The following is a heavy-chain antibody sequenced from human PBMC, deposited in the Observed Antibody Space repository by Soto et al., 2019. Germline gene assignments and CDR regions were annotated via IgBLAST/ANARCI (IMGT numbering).Heavy chain of an antibody. Sequence: QVQLVEFGGGVVQPGRSLRLSCAASGFTFSSYGMHWVRQAPGKGLEWVAVISYDGSNKYYADSVKGRFTISRDNSKNTLYLQMNSLRAEDTAVYYCAKERWFGDGMDVWGQGTTVTVSS. J-gene: IGHJ6*02. V-gene: IGHV3-30*18. CDR3: AKERWFGDGMDV. CDR1: GFTFSSYG. CDR2: ISYDGSNK. D-gene: IGHD3-10*01.